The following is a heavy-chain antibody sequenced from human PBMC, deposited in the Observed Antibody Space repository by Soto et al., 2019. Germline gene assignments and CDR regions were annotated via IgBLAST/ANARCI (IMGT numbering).Heavy chain of an antibody. D-gene: IGHD1-26*01. CDR1: GFTFSSYG. CDR3: AKAIVGATPHDYGMDV. CDR2: ISYDGSNK. Sequence: QVQLVESGGGVVQPGRSLRLSCAASGFTFSSYGMHWVRQAPGKGLEWVAVISYDGSNKYYADSVKGRFTISRDNSKNTLYLQMNSRRAEDTAVYYCAKAIVGATPHDYGMDVWGQGTTVTVSS. V-gene: IGHV3-30*18. J-gene: IGHJ6*02.